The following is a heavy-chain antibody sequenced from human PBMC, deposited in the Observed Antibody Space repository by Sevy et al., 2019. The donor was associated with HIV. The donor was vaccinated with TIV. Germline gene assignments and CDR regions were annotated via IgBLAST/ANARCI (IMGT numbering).Heavy chain of an antibody. J-gene: IGHJ4*02. CDR3: AKTLQKLPFHPHYFDF. CDR1: GFTLGSYT. D-gene: IGHD2-21*02. CDR2: ISATGGST. V-gene: IGHV3-23*01. Sequence: GGSLRRSCAASGFTLGSYTMNWVRQAPGKGLEWVASISATGGSTYYADSVRGRFTISRDVSKGILYLQMNSLTAEDTAILYCAKTLQKLPFHPHYFDFWGQGTLVTVSS.